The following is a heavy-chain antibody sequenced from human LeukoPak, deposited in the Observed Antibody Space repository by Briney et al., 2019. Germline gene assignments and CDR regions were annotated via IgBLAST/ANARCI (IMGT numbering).Heavy chain of an antibody. CDR2: IYYSGSA. V-gene: IGHV4-31*03. Sequence: PSETLSLTCTVSGGSISSGGYYWRWIRQHPGKGLEWIGYIYYSGSAYYNPSLKSRVTISVDTSENQFSLKLSSVTAADTAVYYCARVSDSSSWYDYWGQGTLVTVSS. J-gene: IGHJ4*02. CDR3: ARVSDSSSWYDY. D-gene: IGHD6-13*01. CDR1: GGSISSGGYY.